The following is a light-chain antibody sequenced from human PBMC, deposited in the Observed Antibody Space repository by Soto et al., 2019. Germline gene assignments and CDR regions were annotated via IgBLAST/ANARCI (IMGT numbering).Light chain of an antibody. Sequence: DVVMTQSPLSLPVTLGQPASISCRSSQGLLHSDGATFLAWVQQRPGQSPRRLIYQVSNRDSGVPDRFSGSGSGTDFTLKISRVEAEDVGVYYCLHGTHRPYTFGQGTKLEI. CDR3: LHGTHRPYT. J-gene: IGKJ2*01. CDR1: QGLLHSDGATF. CDR2: QVS. V-gene: IGKV2-30*02.